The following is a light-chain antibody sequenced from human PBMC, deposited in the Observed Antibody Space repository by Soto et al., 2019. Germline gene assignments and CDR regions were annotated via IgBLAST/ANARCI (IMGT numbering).Light chain of an antibody. CDR2: LNSDGSH. V-gene: IGLV4-69*01. Sequence: QPVLTQSPSVSASLGASVKLTCTLSSGHSSYAIAWHQQQPEKGPRYLMKLNSDGSHSKGDGIPDRFSGSSSGAERYLTISSLQSEDEADYYCQTWGTGIWVFGGGIKLTVL. CDR1: SGHSSYA. J-gene: IGLJ3*02. CDR3: QTWGTGIWV.